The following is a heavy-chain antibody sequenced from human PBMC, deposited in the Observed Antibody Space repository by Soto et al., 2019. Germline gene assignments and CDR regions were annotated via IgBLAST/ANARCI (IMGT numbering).Heavy chain of an antibody. Sequence: EVQLVESGGGLVQPGGSLRLSCAPSGFTVSSNYMSWVRQAPGKGLEWVSVIYSGGSTYYSDSVKGRFSISRDNSKNTLYLQMNSLRAEDTAVYYCARSITFGGVPLWGQGTLVTVSS. CDR1: GFTVSSNY. CDR2: IYSGGST. D-gene: IGHD3-16*01. J-gene: IGHJ4*02. CDR3: ARSITFGGVPL. V-gene: IGHV3-66*01.